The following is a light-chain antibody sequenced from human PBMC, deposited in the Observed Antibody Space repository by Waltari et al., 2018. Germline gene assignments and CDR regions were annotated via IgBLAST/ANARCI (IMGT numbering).Light chain of an antibody. CDR1: QSVRNS. J-gene: IGKJ4*01. CDR2: DTS. Sequence: ELVFIQSPATLALSPGERATLSCRASQSVRNSLAWFQQKPRQVPRPLIYDTSNRGTGVPARFSGSGSGTDFTLTISSLESEDFAVYYCQQRSSWPLTFGGGTKVQIK. CDR3: QQRSSWPLT. V-gene: IGKV3-11*01.